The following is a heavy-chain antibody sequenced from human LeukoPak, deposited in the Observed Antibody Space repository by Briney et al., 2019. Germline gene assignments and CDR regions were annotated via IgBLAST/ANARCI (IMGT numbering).Heavy chain of an antibody. CDR1: GYTFTGYY. D-gene: IGHD2-2*01. Sequence: DSVKVSCKASGYTFTGYYMHWVRQAPGQGLEWMGWINPNSGGTNYAQKLQGRVTMTADTSTTTAYMELRSLRSDDTAVYYCARGYCSSATCRHFDYWGQGALVTVSS. J-gene: IGHJ4*02. CDR3: ARGYCSSATCRHFDY. CDR2: INPNSGGT. V-gene: IGHV1-2*02.